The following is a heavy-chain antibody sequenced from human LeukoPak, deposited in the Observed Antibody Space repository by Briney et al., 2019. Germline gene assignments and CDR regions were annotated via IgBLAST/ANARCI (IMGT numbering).Heavy chain of an antibody. CDR2: IYTSGST. CDR3: ARHIPVAGKRGFDH. CDR1: GGSISSGSYY. J-gene: IGHJ5*02. D-gene: IGHD6-19*01. V-gene: IGHV4-61*02. Sequence: PSQTLSLTCTVSGGSISSGSYYWSWIRQPAGKGLEWIGRIYTSGSTNYNPSLKSRVTISVDTSKNQLSLNLNSVTAADTAVYYCARHIPVAGKRGFDHWGQGTLVTVSS.